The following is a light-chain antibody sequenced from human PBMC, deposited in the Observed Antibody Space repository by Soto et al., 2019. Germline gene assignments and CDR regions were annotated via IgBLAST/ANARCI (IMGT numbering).Light chain of an antibody. Sequence: QSVLTQPRSVSGSPGQSVTISCTGTSSDVGAYKYVSWYQHYPGEAPKVMIHDVTQRPSGVPDRFSGTKSGNTASLTISGLQAEDEADYYCCSYAGSYTWVFGSGTKVTVL. V-gene: IGLV2-11*01. CDR1: SSDVGAYKY. CDR3: CSYAGSYTWV. J-gene: IGLJ1*01. CDR2: DVT.